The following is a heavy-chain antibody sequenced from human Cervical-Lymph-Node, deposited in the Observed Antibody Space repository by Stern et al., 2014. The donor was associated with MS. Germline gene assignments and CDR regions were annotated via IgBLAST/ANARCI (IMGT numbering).Heavy chain of an antibody. CDR2: ISDDGSNK. V-gene: IGHV3-30*18. CDR3: AKDHGSGTDY. Sequence: MQLVESGGGVVQPGRSLRLSCAASGFTFSSYGMHWVRQAPGKGLEWVAVISDDGSNKYYADSVKGRFTISRDNSKNTLYLQMNSLRAEDTAVYYCAKDHGSGTDYWGQGTLVTVSS. CDR1: GFTFSSYG. J-gene: IGHJ4*02. D-gene: IGHD3-10*01.